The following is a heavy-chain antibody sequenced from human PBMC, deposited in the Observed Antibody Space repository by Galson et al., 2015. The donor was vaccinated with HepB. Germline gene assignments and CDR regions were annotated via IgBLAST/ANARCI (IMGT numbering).Heavy chain of an antibody. V-gene: IGHV4-59*08. Sequence: QVQLQESGPGLVKPSETLSLTCTVSGGSISSYYWSWIRQPPGKGLEWIGYIYYSGSTNYNPSLKSRVTISVDTSKNQFSLKLSSVTAADTAVYYCARHSSGWYPNFDYWGQGTLVTVSS. CDR2: IYYSGST. D-gene: IGHD6-19*01. CDR1: GGSISSYY. J-gene: IGHJ4*02. CDR3: ARHSSGWYPNFDY.